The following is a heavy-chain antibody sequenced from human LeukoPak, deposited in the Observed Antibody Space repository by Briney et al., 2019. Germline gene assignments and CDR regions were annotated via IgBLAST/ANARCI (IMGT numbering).Heavy chain of an antibody. CDR1: GFTFSSYW. D-gene: IGHD4-17*01. CDR2: INSDGSST. CDR3: TKDPNGDYVGAFDP. J-gene: IGHJ5*02. Sequence: GGSLRLSCAASGFTFSSYWMHWVRQAPGKGLVWVSRINSDGSSTSYADSVKGRFTISRDNSKNTLYLQMNSLRADDTAVYYCTKDPNGDYVGAFDPWGQGTLVTVSS. V-gene: IGHV3-74*01.